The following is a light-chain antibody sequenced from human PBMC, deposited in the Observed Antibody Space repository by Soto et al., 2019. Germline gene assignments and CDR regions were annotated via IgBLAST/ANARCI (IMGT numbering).Light chain of an antibody. CDR3: KLSASLLWT. CDR1: QSVSSSY. CDR2: GAS. V-gene: IGKV3-20*01. J-gene: IGKJ1*01. Sequence: VMTLSPSTLSLTTGERATLSSRVSQSVSSSYLAWYQQKPGQAPRLLIYGASSRATGIPDRFSGSGSGTDLNLRIVGMESKDLALYYSKLSASLLWTCGEGTKVDIK.